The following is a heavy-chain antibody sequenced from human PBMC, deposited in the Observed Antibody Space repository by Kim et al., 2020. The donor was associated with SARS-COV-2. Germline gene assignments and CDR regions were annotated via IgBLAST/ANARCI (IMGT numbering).Heavy chain of an antibody. D-gene: IGHD3-10*01. V-gene: IGHV1-3*01. CDR2: INAGNGNT. CDR1: GYTFTSYA. Sequence: ASVKVSCKASGYTFTSYAMHWVRQAPGQRLEWMGWINAGNGNTKYSQKFQGRLTITRDTSASTAYMELSSLRSEDTAVYYCARDRITMVRGVIFYYYGMDVWGQGTTVTVSS. J-gene: IGHJ6*02. CDR3: ARDRITMVRGVIFYYYGMDV.